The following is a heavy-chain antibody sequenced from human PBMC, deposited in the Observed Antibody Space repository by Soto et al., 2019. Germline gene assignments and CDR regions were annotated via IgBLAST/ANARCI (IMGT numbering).Heavy chain of an antibody. Sequence: GGSLRLSCAASGFTFSSYAMSWVRQAPGKGLEWVSAISGSGGSTYYADSVKGRFTISRDNSKNTLYLQMNSLRAEDTAVYYCAKHYRTYSSSSLYYYYMDVWGKGTTVTVSS. CDR3: AKHYRTYSSSSLYYYYMDV. V-gene: IGHV3-23*01. J-gene: IGHJ6*03. CDR2: ISGSGGST. CDR1: GFTFSSYA. D-gene: IGHD6-6*01.